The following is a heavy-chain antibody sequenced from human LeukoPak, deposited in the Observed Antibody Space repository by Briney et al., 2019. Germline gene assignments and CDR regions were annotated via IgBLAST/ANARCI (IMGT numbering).Heavy chain of an antibody. CDR3: GRDSLKDYSNYYFDY. D-gene: IGHD4-11*01. CDR1: GGSISSGDYY. Sequence: PSETLSLTCTVSGGSISSGDYYWSWIRQPPGKGLEWIGYIYYSGSTYYNPSLKSRVTISVDTSKNQFSLKLSSVTAADTAVYYCGRDSLKDYSNYYFDYWGQGTLVTVSS. J-gene: IGHJ4*02. CDR2: IYYSGST. V-gene: IGHV4-30-4*01.